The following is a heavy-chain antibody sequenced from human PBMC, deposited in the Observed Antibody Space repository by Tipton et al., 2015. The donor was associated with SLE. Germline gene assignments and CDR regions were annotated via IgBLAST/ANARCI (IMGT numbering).Heavy chain of an antibody. CDR3: ASHYGRWRGYPAYFDY. D-gene: IGHD3-3*01. Sequence: TLSLTCTVSGASITSGSHYWSWIRQNPGKGLEWIGYISYSGSTHYNPSLKSRLIMSVDTSKNHFSLQLGSMTAADTAVYYCASHYGRWRGYPAYFDYWGQGSLFTVSS. CDR1: GASITSGSHY. CDR2: ISYSGST. J-gene: IGHJ4*02. V-gene: IGHV4-31*03.